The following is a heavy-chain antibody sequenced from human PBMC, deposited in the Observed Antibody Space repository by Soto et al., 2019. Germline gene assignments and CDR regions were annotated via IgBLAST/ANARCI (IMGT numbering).Heavy chain of an antibody. CDR1: GGTFSSYA. J-gene: IGHJ3*02. Sequence: SVKVSCKASGGTFSSYAISWVRQAPGQGLEWMGGIIPIFGTANYAQKFQGRVTITADKSTSTAYMELSSLRSEDTAVYYCARERGRHYYYDSSGYHDAFDIWGHGTMVTVSS. CDR2: IIPIFGTA. V-gene: IGHV1-69*06. D-gene: IGHD3-22*01. CDR3: ARERGRHYYYDSSGYHDAFDI.